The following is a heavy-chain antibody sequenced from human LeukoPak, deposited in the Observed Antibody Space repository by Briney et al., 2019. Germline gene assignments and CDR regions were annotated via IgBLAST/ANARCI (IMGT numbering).Heavy chain of an antibody. CDR3: AKDLVSRRRLGSSEKVDY. J-gene: IGHJ4*02. Sequence: GGSQRLSCAASGFTFTSYALSWVRQAPGKGLEWVSVISGSGANTHYTDSVKGRFTISRDNSKNTLFLEMNRLTADDTAVYYCAKDLVSRRRLGSSEKVDYWGRGTLVTVSS. CDR1: GFTFTSYA. CDR2: ISGSGANT. V-gene: IGHV3-23*01. D-gene: IGHD3-16*01.